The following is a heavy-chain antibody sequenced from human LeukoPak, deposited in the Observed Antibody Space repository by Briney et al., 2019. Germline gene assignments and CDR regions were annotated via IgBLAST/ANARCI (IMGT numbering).Heavy chain of an antibody. CDR2: ISTSSSII. CDR1: GFTFSDYF. J-gene: IGHJ5*02. D-gene: IGHD3-22*01. Sequence: PGGSLRLSCAASGFTFSDYFMSWIRQAPGKGLEWVSYISTSSSIIYYADSVKGRFTISRENTKNSLFLQMNSLRAEDTAVYYCARVTHYYDSRTFDPWGQGTLVTVSS. V-gene: IGHV3-11*01. CDR3: ARVTHYYDSRTFDP.